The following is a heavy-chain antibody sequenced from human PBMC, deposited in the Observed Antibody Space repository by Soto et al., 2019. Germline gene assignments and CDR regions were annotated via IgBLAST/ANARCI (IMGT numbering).Heavy chain of an antibody. CDR3: VTPTPLRVNMITSINFDF. J-gene: IGHJ4*02. CDR1: GYSLTEFS. D-gene: IGHD3-22*01. Sequence: DSVKVSCKISGYSLTEFSIHWVRQAPGKGLEWMGGVEPEGGGGIYAQKWHSRVTVTDDTVTDPAYLELSALNSDDTAVYYCVTPTPLRVNMITSINFDFWGQGTPVTVSS. CDR2: VEPEGGGG. V-gene: IGHV1-24*01.